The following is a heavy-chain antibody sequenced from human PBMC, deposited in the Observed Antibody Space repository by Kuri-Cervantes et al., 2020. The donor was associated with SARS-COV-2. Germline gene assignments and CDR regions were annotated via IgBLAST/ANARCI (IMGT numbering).Heavy chain of an antibody. CDR2: INAGNGNT. CDR1: GYTFTSYA. J-gene: IGHJ5*02. V-gene: IGHV1-3*01. Sequence: ASVKVSCKASGYTFTSYAMHWVRQAPGQRLEWMGWINAGNGNTKYSQKFQGRVTITRDTSASTAYMELSSLRSEDTAVYYCATTSPYDSSGINWFDPWGQGTLVTVSS. CDR3: ATTSPYDSSGINWFDP. D-gene: IGHD3-22*01.